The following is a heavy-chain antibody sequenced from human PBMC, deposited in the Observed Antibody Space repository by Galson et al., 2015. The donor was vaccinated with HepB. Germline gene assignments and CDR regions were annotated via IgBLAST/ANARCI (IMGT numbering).Heavy chain of an antibody. CDR3: ARDYAALGTPEYFQH. CDR1: GFTFMNYG. V-gene: IGHV3-23*01. D-gene: IGHD6-13*01. CDR2: ISGSADGT. Sequence: SLRLSCAASGFTFMNYGMSWVRQAPGKGLEWVSGISGSADGTYYADSVKGRFSISRDKSKNTLYLQMNSLRAEDTAVYYCARDYAALGTPEYFQHWGQGTLVTVSS. J-gene: IGHJ1*01.